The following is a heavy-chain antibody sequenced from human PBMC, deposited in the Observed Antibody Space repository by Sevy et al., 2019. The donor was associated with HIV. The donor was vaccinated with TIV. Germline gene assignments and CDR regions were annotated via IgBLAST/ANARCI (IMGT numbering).Heavy chain of an antibody. CDR2: IKQDGSEK. Sequence: GESLKISCAASGFTFSSYWMTWVRQAPGKGLEWVANIKQDGSEKFYVDSVKGRFTISRDNAKNSVYLQMNSLRAEDTSVYYCARPYRTDPFYYYGSSGYYYPSYFDYWGQGTLVTVSS. J-gene: IGHJ4*02. CDR1: GFTFSSYW. V-gene: IGHV3-7*01. CDR3: ARPYRTDPFYYYGSSGYYYPSYFDY. D-gene: IGHD3-22*01.